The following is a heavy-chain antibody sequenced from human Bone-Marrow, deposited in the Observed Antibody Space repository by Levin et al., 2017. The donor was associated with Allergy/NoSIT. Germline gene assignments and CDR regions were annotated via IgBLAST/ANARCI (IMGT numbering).Heavy chain of an antibody. D-gene: IGHD3/OR15-3a*01. CDR2: ISAGDAST. V-gene: IGHV3-23*01. CDR1: GFTFRSSA. J-gene: IGHJ3*02. Sequence: LSLTCAASGFTFRSSAMSWVRQAPGKGLEWVSSISAGDASTYYTDSVKGRLTVSRDNSKNTLYLHMNSLRAEDTALYYCAKVRRGLDAFDIWGQGTMVTVSS. CDR3: AKVRRGLDAFDI.